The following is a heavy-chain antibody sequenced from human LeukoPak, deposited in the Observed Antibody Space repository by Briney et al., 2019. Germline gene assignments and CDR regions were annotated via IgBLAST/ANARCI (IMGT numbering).Heavy chain of an antibody. CDR1: GASISSSSYY. J-gene: IGHJ4*02. Sequence: KPSETLSLTCTVSGASISSSSYYWGCSRQPPGKGLAWIGSIYYSGSTYYNPSLKSRVTISVDTSKNQFSLKLSSVTAADTAVYYCARRWGGYCAAWGQGTLVTVSS. V-gene: IGHV4-39*01. D-gene: IGHD2-21*02. CDR3: ARRWGGYCAA. CDR2: IYYSGST.